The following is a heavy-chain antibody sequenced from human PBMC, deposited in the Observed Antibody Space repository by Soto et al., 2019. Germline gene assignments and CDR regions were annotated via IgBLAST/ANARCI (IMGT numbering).Heavy chain of an antibody. J-gene: IGHJ4*02. CDR1: GFTFSTYC. Sequence: EVQLVESGGGLVQPGGSLRLSCAASGFTFSTYCMGWVRQTPGNGLEWVGNINEDGSNRYYVDSVKGRYTISRDNAKNSLYLQANDLRDEDTAVYYCASVWFLDYWGEGTVVTVSS. CDR2: INEDGSNR. CDR3: ASVWFLDY. D-gene: IGHD2-21*01. V-gene: IGHV3-7*03.